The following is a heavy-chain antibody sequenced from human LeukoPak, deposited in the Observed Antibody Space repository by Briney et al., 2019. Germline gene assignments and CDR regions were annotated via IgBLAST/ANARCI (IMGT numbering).Heavy chain of an antibody. CDR1: GGSISSYY. CDR2: IYTSGST. J-gene: IGHJ6*02. D-gene: IGHD3-9*01. Sequence: SETLSLTCTVSGGSISSYYWSWIRQPAGKGLEWIGRIYTSGSTNYNPSLKSRVTMSVDTSKNQFSLRLSSVTAADTAVYCCARDSEYEVLGYFDWSSGMDVWGQGTTVTV. CDR3: ARDSEYEVLGYFDWSSGMDV. V-gene: IGHV4-4*07.